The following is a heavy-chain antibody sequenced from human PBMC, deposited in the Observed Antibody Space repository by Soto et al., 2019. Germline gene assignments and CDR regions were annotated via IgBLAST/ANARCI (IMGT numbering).Heavy chain of an antibody. V-gene: IGHV5-10-1*03. CDR1: GYSFTSHW. Sequence: EVQLVQSGAEVKKPGESLRISCKGSGYSFTSHWISWVRQMPGKGLEWMGRIDPSDSYTNYSPSFQGHVTISADKSISTAYLQWSSLKASDTAMYYCARPAYYYGSGPYYYYGMDVWGQGTTITVSS. CDR2: IDPSDSYT. CDR3: ARPAYYYGSGPYYYYGMDV. D-gene: IGHD3-10*01. J-gene: IGHJ6*02.